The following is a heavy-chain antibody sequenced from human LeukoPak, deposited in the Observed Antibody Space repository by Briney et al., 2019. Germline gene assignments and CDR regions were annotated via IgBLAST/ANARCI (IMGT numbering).Heavy chain of an antibody. D-gene: IGHD2-2*02. Sequence: PSETLSLTCTVSGYSISSGYYRGWIRQPPGKGLEWIGSIYHSGSTYYNPSLKSRVTISVDTSKNQFSLKLSSVTAADTAVYYCASQTFLPHIHVPYYFDYWGQGTLVTVSS. J-gene: IGHJ4*02. V-gene: IGHV4-38-2*02. CDR1: GYSISSGYY. CDR3: ASQTFLPHIHVPYYFDY. CDR2: IYHSGST.